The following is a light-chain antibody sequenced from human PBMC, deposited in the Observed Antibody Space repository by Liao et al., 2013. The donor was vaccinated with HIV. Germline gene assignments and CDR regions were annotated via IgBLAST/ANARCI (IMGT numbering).Light chain of an antibody. J-gene: IGLJ2*01. Sequence: SYELTQPPSVSVSPGQTASITCSGDKLGDKYACWYQQKPGQSPVLVIYQDSKRPSGIPERFSGSNSGNTATLTISGTQAMDEADYYCQVWNTSTHHVAFGGGTKLTVL. CDR1: KLGDKY. V-gene: IGLV3-1*01. CDR3: QVWNTSTHHVA. CDR2: QDS.